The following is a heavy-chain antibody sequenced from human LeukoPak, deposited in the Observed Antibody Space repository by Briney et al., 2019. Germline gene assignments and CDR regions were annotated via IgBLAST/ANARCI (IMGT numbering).Heavy chain of an antibody. V-gene: IGHV3-15*01. CDR3: TTDVGYSSSWYNFDY. J-gene: IGHJ4*02. Sequence: KTGGSLRLSYAASGFTYSNAWMSWVRQAPGKGLEWVGRIKSKTDGGTTDYAVPVKGRFTISRDDSKNTLYLQMNSLKTEDTAVYYCTTDVGYSSSWYNFDYWGQGTLVTVSS. CDR2: IKSKTDGGTT. D-gene: IGHD6-13*01. CDR1: GFTYSNAW.